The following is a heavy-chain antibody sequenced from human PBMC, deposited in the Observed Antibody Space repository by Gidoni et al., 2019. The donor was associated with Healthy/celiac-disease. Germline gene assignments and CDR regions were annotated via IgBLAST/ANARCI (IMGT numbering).Heavy chain of an antibody. D-gene: IGHD1-26*01. J-gene: IGHJ4*02. CDR2: ISGSGGST. Sequence: EVQLLESGGGLVQPGGYLRHPCAASVFTFSSYAMSWVRHAPGKWLEWVSSISGSGGSTYYADSVKGRFTISRDNSKNTLYLQMNSLRAEDTAVYYCAKRQRGSYYGDHFDYWGQGTLVTVSS. CDR3: AKRQRGSYYGDHFDY. V-gene: IGHV3-23*01. CDR1: VFTFSSYA.